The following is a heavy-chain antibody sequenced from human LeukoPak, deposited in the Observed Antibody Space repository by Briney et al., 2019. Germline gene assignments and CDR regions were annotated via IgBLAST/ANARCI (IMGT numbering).Heavy chain of an antibody. J-gene: IGHJ4*02. V-gene: IGHV3-23*01. CDR3: AKSPARLPRNPYDY. Sequence: PGGSLRLSCAASGFTFSSYAMSWVRQAPGKGLEWVSAISGSGGSTYYADSVKGRFTISRDNSKNTLYLQMNSLRAEDTAVYYCAKSPARLPRNPYDYWGPGTLVTVSS. D-gene: IGHD6-25*01. CDR2: ISGSGGST. CDR1: GFTFSSYA.